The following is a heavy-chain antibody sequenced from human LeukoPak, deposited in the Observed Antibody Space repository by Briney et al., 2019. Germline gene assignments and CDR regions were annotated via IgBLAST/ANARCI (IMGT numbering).Heavy chain of an antibody. CDR2: INTNTGNP. V-gene: IGHV7-4-1*04. J-gene: IGHJ4*02. CDR3: ARGDMGPTYNSNWYETDF. D-gene: IGHD6-13*01. Sequence: GASVKVSCKASGYTFTSYYMHWVRQAPGQGLEWMGWINTNTGNPTYAQGFTGRFVFSLDSSVSMAYVQISSLKAEDTAVYYCARGDMGPTYNSNWYETDFWGQGTLITVSS. CDR1: GYTFTSYY.